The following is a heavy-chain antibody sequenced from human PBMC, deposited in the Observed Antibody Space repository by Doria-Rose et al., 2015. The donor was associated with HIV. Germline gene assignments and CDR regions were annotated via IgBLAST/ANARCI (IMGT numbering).Heavy chain of an antibody. CDR1: GVSLSSPGMG. V-gene: IGHV2-26*01. CDR2: IFSDDDR. Sequence: SGPVLVKPTETLTLTCTVSGVSLSSPGMGVSWIRQPPGKALEWLAVIFSDDDRSYNASLKSRLTISRGTAKSQVVLTMTDMDPVDTATYYCAGIKSSRWYHKYYFDFWGQGTLVIVSA. D-gene: IGHD6-13*01. J-gene: IGHJ4*02. CDR3: AGIKSSRWYHKYYFDF.